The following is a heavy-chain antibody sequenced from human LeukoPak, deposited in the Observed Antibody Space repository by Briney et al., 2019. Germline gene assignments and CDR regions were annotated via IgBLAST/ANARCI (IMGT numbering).Heavy chain of an antibody. J-gene: IGHJ4*02. CDR2: ISYDGSNK. Sequence: PGGSLRLSCAASGFTFSSYGMHWVRQAPGKGLEWVAVISYDGSNKYYADSVKGRFTISRDNSKNTLYLQMNSLRAEDTAVYYCAKPPYYYDSSGYLPDYWGQGTLVTVSS. CDR3: AKPPYYYDSSGYLPDY. D-gene: IGHD3-22*01. V-gene: IGHV3-30*18. CDR1: GFTFSSYG.